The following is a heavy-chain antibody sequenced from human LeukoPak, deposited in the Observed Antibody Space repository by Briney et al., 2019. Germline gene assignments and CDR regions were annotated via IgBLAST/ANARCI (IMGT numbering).Heavy chain of an antibody. V-gene: IGHV1-8*01. J-gene: IGHJ4*02. CDR3: AKVRSLGLTGYHIFDY. Sequence: ASVKVSCKASGYTFTSYDINWVRQATGQGLEWMGWMNPNSGNTGYAQKFQGRVTMTRNTSISTAYMELSSLRSEDTAIYYCAKVRSLGLTGYHIFDYWGQGTLATVSS. CDR1: GYTFTSYD. D-gene: IGHD3-9*01. CDR2: MNPNSGNT.